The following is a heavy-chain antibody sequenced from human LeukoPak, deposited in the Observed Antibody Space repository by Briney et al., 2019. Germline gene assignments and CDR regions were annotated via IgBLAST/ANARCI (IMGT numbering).Heavy chain of an antibody. D-gene: IGHD2-21*01. V-gene: IGHV4-61*10. CDR2: IYHSGST. Sequence: PSETLSLTCTVSGGSISSGSYYWSWIRQPAGKGLEWIGEIYHSGSTNYNPSLKSRVTISVDKSKNQFSLKLSSVTAADTAVYYCARDCGISWFDPWGQGTLVTVSS. CDR1: GGSISSGSYY. CDR3: ARDCGISWFDP. J-gene: IGHJ5*02.